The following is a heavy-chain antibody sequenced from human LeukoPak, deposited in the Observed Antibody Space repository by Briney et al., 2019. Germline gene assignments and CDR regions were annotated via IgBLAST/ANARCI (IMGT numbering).Heavy chain of an antibody. D-gene: IGHD3-3*01. CDR3: ARDGEWLSDAFDI. Sequence: SETLSLTCTVSGGSISSYYRSWIRQPAGKGLEWIGRIYTSGSTNYNPSLKSRVTMSVDTSKNQFSLKLSSVTAADTAVYYYARDGEWLSDAFDIWGQGTMVTVSS. CDR1: GGSISSYY. V-gene: IGHV4-4*07. CDR2: IYTSGST. J-gene: IGHJ3*02.